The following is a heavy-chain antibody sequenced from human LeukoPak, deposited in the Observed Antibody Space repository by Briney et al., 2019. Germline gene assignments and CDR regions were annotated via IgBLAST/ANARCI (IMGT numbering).Heavy chain of an antibody. V-gene: IGHV3-48*04. D-gene: IGHD3-10*01. CDR1: GFSFSSYG. Sequence: GSLRLSCAASGFSFSSYGMNWVRQAPGRGLEWISYISGSGTSTYHANSVKGRFTISRDNAKNSVYLQMNSLRAEDTAVYYCARETYYGSGSYSDFALDYWGQGTLVTVSS. CDR2: ISGSGTST. CDR3: ARETYYGSGSYSDFALDY. J-gene: IGHJ4*02.